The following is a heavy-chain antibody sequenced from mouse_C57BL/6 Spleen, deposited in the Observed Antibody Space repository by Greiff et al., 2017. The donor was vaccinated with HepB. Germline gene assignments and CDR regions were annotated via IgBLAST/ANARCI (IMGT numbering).Heavy chain of an antibody. Sequence: QVQLQQSGAELVRPGASVTLSCKASGYTFTDYEMHWVKQTPVHGLEWIGAIDPESGGTAYNQKFKGKAILTADKSSSTAYMELRSLTSEDSAVYYCTDYYGSSYGYWCQGTTLTVSS. V-gene: IGHV1-15*01. CDR2: IDPESGGT. CDR1: GYTFTDYE. J-gene: IGHJ2*01. D-gene: IGHD1-1*01. CDR3: TDYYGSSYGY.